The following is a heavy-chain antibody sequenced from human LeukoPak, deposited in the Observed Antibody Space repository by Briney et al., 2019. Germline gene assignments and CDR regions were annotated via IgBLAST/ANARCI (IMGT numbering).Heavy chain of an antibody. CDR1: GGSISGYY. J-gene: IGHJ6*03. V-gene: IGHV4-4*07. D-gene: IGHD2-2*01. CDR3: ARVVVVPAAMRYYYYMDV. Sequence: SETLSLTCSVSGGSISGYYWSWIRQPAGKGLEWIGRIYTSGSTNYNPSLKSRVTMSVDTSKNQFSLKLSSVTAADTAVYYCARVVVVPAAMRYYYYMDVWGKGTTVTVSS. CDR2: IYTSGST.